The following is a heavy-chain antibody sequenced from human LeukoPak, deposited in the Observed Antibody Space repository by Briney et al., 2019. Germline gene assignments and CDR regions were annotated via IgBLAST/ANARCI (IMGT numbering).Heavy chain of an antibody. CDR1: GLTFSTYS. Sequence: GGSLRLSCAASGLTFSTYSMGWVRQAPGMGLEWVASISSTSSYIYYADSVKGRFTISRDNAKNSLYVQMNSLRDEDTAVYYCVRDAGITGTTDLDYWGQGTLVTVSS. V-gene: IGHV3-21*01. CDR2: ISSTSSYI. D-gene: IGHD1-7*01. CDR3: VRDAGITGTTDLDY. J-gene: IGHJ4*02.